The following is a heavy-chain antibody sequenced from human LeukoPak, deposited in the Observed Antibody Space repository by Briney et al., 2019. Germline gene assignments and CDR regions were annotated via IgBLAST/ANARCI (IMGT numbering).Heavy chain of an antibody. CDR1: GGSISSYY. D-gene: IGHD2/OR15-2a*01. CDR2: INHSGST. CDR3: ARLVTVYLWPTHYCYYGMDV. Sequence: PSETLSLTRTVSGGSISSYYWSWIRQPPGKGLEWIGEINHSGSTNYNPSLKSRVTISVDTSKNQFSLKLSSVTAADTAVYYCARLVTVYLWPTHYCYYGMDVWGQGTTVTVSS. V-gene: IGHV4-34*01. J-gene: IGHJ6*02.